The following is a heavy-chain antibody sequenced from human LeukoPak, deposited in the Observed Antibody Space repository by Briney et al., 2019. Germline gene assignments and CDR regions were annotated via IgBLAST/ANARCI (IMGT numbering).Heavy chain of an antibody. Sequence: PSETLSLTCTVSGGSISSYYWSWIRQPPGKGLEWLGYIYYSGSTNYNPSLKSRVTISVDTSKNQFSLKLSSVTAADTAVYYGARSGLELWFGELLGRGYYGMDVWGQGTTVTVSS. J-gene: IGHJ6*02. CDR3: ARSGLELWFGELLGRGYYGMDV. CDR2: IYYSGST. D-gene: IGHD3-10*01. V-gene: IGHV4-59*01. CDR1: GGSISSYY.